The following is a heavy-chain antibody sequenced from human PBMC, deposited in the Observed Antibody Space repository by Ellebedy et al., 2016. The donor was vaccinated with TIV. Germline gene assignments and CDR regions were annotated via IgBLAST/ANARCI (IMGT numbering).Heavy chain of an antibody. CDR3: AKDSNTAERGDDAFDL. D-gene: IGHD3-16*01. Sequence: PGGSLRLSCAASGFTFSNYGMHWVRQAPGKGLEWVALIWYDGSNKYYADSVKGRFTISRDNSKNTLYLQMNSLRAEDTAVYDCAKDSNTAERGDDAFDLWGQGTMVTVSS. J-gene: IGHJ3*01. V-gene: IGHV3-33*06. CDR2: IWYDGSNK. CDR1: GFTFSNYG.